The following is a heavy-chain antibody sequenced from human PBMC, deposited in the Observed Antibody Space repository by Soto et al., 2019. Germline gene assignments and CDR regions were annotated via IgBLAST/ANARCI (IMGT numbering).Heavy chain of an antibody. D-gene: IGHD3-10*01. Sequence: ASVKVSCKASGYTFTSYAMHWVRQAPGQRLEWMGWINAGNGNTKYSQKFQGRVTITRDTSASTAYMELSSLRSEDTAVYYCARGSGLTLFDYWGQGTLVTVSS. J-gene: IGHJ4*02. CDR1: GYTFTSYA. CDR2: INAGNGNT. CDR3: ARGSGLTLFDY. V-gene: IGHV1-3*01.